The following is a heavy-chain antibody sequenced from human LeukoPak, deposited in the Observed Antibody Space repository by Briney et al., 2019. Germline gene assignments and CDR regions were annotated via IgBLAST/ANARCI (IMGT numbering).Heavy chain of an antibody. CDR3: ARDLLDSTGFFFGAESRYFDY. J-gene: IGHJ4*02. V-gene: IGHV3-30*03. Sequence: PGGSLRLSCAAAGFIFSSYSMHWVRQAPGKGLEWVAVISYDGSNKYYPDSVEGRFTISRDNSKNTLYLQMNSLRAEDTAVYYCARDLLDSTGFFFGAESRYFDYWGQGSLVTVSS. CDR2: ISYDGSNK. D-gene: IGHD3-22*01. CDR1: GFIFSSYS.